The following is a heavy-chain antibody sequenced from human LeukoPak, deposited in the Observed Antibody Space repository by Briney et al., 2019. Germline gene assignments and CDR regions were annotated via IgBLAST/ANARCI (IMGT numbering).Heavy chain of an antibody. J-gene: IGHJ4*02. V-gene: IGHV3-23*01. CDR1: GFTFSSYA. D-gene: IGHD6-19*01. Sequence: GGSLRLSCAASGFTFSSYAMSWVRQAPGKGLEGVSAISGSGGSTYYADSVKGRFTISRDNSKNTLYLQMNSLRAEDTAVYYCAKDDGSGWYYFDYWGQGTLVTVSS. CDR3: AKDDGSGWYYFDY. CDR2: ISGSGGST.